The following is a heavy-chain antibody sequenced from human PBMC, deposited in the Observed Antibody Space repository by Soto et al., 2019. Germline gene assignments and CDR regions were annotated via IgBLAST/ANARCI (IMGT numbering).Heavy chain of an antibody. Sequence: ASVKVSCKASGYSFTSHVIHGLRQAPGQRLEWVGWIKPGTGDTKFLQEFQGRLTITRDTSATTAYMELSNLRSGDTAVYYCARGYYYDSSGYYFDNWGQGTLVTVSS. CDR2: IKPGTGDT. CDR1: GYSFTSHV. V-gene: IGHV1-3*01. D-gene: IGHD3-22*01. CDR3: ARGYYYDSSGYYFDN. J-gene: IGHJ4*02.